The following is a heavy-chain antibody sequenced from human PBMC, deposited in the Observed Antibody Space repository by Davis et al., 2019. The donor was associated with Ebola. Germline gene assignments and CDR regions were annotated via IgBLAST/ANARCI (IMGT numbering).Heavy chain of an antibody. D-gene: IGHD6-19*01. J-gene: IGHJ4*02. CDR2: INHSGST. CDR3: ARGPSVAGLDY. CDR1: GGSFSGYY. V-gene: IGHV4-34*01. Sequence: MPGGSLRLSCAVYGGSFSGYYWSWIRQPPGKGLEWIGEINHSGSTNYNPSLKSRVTISVDTSKNQFSLKLSSVTAADTAVYYCARGPSVAGLDYWGQGTLVTVSS.